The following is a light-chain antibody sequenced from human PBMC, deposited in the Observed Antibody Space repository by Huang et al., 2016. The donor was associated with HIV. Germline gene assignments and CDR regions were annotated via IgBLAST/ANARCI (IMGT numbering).Light chain of an antibody. CDR1: QGFSRN. J-gene: IGKJ5*01. CDR3: QQRDT. Sequence: EIVLTQSPATLSLSPGERATLSCRASQGFSRNLGWYQQKFGQAPRLFIYDASTRATGIPARFSGSGSGTNFTLTISSLEPEDCAVYYCQQRDTFGPGTRLEIK. CDR2: DAS. V-gene: IGKV3-11*01.